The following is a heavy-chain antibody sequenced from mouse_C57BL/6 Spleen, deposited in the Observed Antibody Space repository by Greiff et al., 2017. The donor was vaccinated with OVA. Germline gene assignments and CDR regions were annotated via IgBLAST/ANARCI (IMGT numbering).Heavy chain of an antibody. CDR1: GYTFTSYW. CDR2: IHPGSGST. CDR3: ARHGSSYGGFAY. J-gene: IGHJ3*01. D-gene: IGHD1-1*01. V-gene: IGHV1-55*01. Sequence: VQLQQPGAELVKPGASVKMSCKASGYTFTSYWITWVKQRPGQGLEWIGDIHPGSGSTNYNEKFKSKATLTVDTSSSTAYMQLSSLTSEDSAVYYCARHGSSYGGFAYWGQGTLVTVSA.